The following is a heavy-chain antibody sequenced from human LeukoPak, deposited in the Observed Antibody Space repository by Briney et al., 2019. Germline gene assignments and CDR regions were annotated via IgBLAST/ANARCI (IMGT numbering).Heavy chain of an antibody. V-gene: IGHV3-33*03. J-gene: IGHJ4*02. D-gene: IGHD6-19*01. Sequence: PGGSLRLSCAASGLTFSNYGMHWVRQAPGKGLEWVAVIWYDGSNKYYGDSVKGQFTISRDNSKNTLYLQVNSLRGEDTAVYYCARTGYSSGWYSLDYWGQGTLVTVSS. CDR2: IWYDGSNK. CDR1: GLTFSNYG. CDR3: ARTGYSSGWYSLDY.